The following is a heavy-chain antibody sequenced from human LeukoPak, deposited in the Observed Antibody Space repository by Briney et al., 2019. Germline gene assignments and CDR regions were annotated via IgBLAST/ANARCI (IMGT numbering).Heavy chain of an antibody. CDR3: ARHTDNTLLGHFDY. V-gene: IGHV4-4*09. J-gene: IGHJ4*02. Sequence: SETLSLTCTVSGGSISSYYWSWIRQPPGKGLEWIGYIYTSGSTNYNPSLKSRVTISVDTSKNQFSLKLSSVTAADTAVYCCARHTDNTLLGHFDYWGQGTLVTVSS. D-gene: IGHD1-1*01. CDR2: IYTSGST. CDR1: GGSISSYY.